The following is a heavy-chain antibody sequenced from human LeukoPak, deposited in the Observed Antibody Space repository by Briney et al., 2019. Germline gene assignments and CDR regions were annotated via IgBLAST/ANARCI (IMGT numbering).Heavy chain of an antibody. Sequence: SCKASGGTFSSYAMSWVRQAPGKGLEWVSLISTSGRTHYADSVQGRFTISRDNSKNTLSLHMNSLRAEDTALYYCARDLDSSGYYHVVDSWGQGALVTVSS. D-gene: IGHD3-22*01. CDR1: GGTFSSYA. CDR2: ISTSGRT. V-gene: IGHV3-23*01. CDR3: ARDLDSSGYYHVVDS. J-gene: IGHJ4*02.